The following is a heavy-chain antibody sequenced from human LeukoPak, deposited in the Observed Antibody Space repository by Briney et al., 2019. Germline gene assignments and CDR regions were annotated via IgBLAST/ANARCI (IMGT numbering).Heavy chain of an antibody. D-gene: IGHD1-26*01. Sequence: SETLSLTCTVSGGSITSYYWSWVRQPAGKGLEWIGRIYSSGSTNYNPSLKSRVTMSVDTSKKQFSLKMSFVTATDTAVYYCARSGGSGTYYDGSFDYWGQGTLVTVSS. CDR3: ARSGGSGTYYDGSFDY. CDR2: IYSSGST. J-gene: IGHJ4*02. V-gene: IGHV4-4*07. CDR1: GGSITSYY.